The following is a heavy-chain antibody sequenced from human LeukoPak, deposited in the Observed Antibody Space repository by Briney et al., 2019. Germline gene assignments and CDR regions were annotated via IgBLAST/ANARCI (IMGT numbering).Heavy chain of an antibody. Sequence: ASVKVSCKASGGTFSSYAISWVRQAPGQGLEWMGGIIPIFGTANYAQKCQGRVTITADESTSTAYMELSSLRSEDTAVYYCASEPRTYYYDSSGYYYFDYWGQGTLVTVSS. CDR1: GGTFSSYA. CDR3: ASEPRTYYYDSSGYYYFDY. V-gene: IGHV1-69*13. CDR2: IIPIFGTA. D-gene: IGHD3-22*01. J-gene: IGHJ4*02.